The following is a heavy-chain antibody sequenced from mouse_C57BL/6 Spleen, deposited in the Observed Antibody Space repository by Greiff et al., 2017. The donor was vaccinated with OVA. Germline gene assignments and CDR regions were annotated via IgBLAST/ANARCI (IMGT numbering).Heavy chain of an antibody. J-gene: IGHJ1*03. V-gene: IGHV1-74*01. CDR2: IHPSDSDT. D-gene: IGHD1-1*01. Sequence: QVQLQQPGAELVKPGASVKVSCKASGYTFTSYWMHWVKQRPGQGLEWIGRIHPSDSDTNYNQKFKGKATLTVDKSSSTAYMQLSSLTSVDSAVCYGAIERRSGVFDVWGTGTTVTVSS. CDR3: AIERRSGVFDV. CDR1: GYTFTSYW.